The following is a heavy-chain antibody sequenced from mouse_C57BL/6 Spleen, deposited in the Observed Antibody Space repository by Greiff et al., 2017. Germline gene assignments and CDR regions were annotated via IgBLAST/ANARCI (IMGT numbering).Heavy chain of an antibody. J-gene: IGHJ4*01. CDR3: ARSGYVDDAMDY. CDR1: GYTFTSYW. D-gene: IGHD3-2*02. CDR2: IDPSDSYT. V-gene: IGHV1-69*01. Sequence: QVQLQQPGAELVMPGASVKLSCKASGYTFTSYWMHWVKQRPGQGLEWIGEIDPSDSYTNYNQKFKGKSTLTVDKSSSTAYMQLSSLTSEDSAVYYCARSGYVDDAMDYWGQGTSVTVSS.